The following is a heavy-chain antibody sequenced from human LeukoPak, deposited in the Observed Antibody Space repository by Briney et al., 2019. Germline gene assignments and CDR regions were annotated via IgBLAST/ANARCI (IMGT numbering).Heavy chain of an antibody. CDR3: ARAGTTYCYYYMDV. D-gene: IGHD1/OR15-1a*01. CDR2: ISAYNGNT. V-gene: IGHV1-18*01. CDR1: GYTFTSYG. Sequence: ASVKASCKASGYTFTSYGISWVRQAPGQGLEWMGWISAYNGNTNYAQKLQGRVTMTTDTSTSTAYMELRSLRSDDTAVYYCARAGTTYCYYYMDVWGKGTTVTVSS. J-gene: IGHJ6*03.